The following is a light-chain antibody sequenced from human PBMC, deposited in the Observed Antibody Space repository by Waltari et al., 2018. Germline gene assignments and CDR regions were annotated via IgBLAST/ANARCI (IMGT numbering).Light chain of an antibody. CDR1: NSNIGSND. Sequence: QSVLTQPPSASGTPGQRVSISCSGGNSNIGSNDVNWYQQFPGMAPKLLIDTNNRRPSGFPIRFAGSKSGTSASLAISGLQAEDEADYYCAAWDDSLNAVVFGGGTKLTVL. V-gene: IGLV1-44*01. CDR3: AAWDDSLNAVV. CDR2: TNN. J-gene: IGLJ2*01.